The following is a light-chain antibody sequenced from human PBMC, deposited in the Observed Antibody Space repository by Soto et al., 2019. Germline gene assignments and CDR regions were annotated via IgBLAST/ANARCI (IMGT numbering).Light chain of an antibody. V-gene: IGKV3-20*01. CDR1: QTISNNY. Sequence: EIVLTQSPDTLSLSPGERATLSCRASQTISNNYVAWYQQKPGPAHRLLIYGVSSTATGITDRFSGSGSGTDFTLTIYRLAPEDFAVYYCQQYGNSHLAFGGGTKVDIK. J-gene: IGKJ4*01. CDR3: QQYGNSHLA. CDR2: GVS.